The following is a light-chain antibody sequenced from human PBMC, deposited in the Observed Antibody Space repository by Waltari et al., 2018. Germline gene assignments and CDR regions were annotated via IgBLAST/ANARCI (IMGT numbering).Light chain of an antibody. CDR3: TSYSGSDTVI. CDR2: EVT. Sequence: QSALTQPPSASGSPGQSVTISCTGTSSDIGGYNYVSWYQQHPGKAPKLMIYEVTERPSGVPDRFSGSKSGNTASLTVSGRRTEDEADYYCTSYSGSDTVIFGGGTKLTVL. J-gene: IGLJ2*01. V-gene: IGLV2-8*01. CDR1: SSDIGGYNY.